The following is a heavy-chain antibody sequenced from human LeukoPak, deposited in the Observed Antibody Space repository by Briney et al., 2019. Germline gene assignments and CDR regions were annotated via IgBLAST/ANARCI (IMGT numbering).Heavy chain of an antibody. J-gene: IGHJ4*02. CDR2: FYPGDSDT. Sequence: GESLKISCQGSGYSFASYWIGWVRPMPGEGLEWMGIFYPGDSDTRYSPSFQGQVTISADKSISTAYLQWSSLKASDTAMYYCARTGYTYGYIDYWGQGTLVTVSS. CDR3: ARTGYTYGYIDY. D-gene: IGHD5-18*01. V-gene: IGHV5-51*01. CDR1: GYSFASYW.